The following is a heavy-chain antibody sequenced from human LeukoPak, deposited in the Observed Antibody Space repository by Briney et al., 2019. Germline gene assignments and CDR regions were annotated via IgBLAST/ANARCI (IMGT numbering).Heavy chain of an antibody. CDR1: GFTVSSNY. CDR2: IYSGGST. Sequence: GGSLRLSCAASGFTVSSNYMSWVRQAPGKGLEWVSVIYSGGSTYYADSVKGRFTISRDNSKNTLYLQMNSLRAEDTAVYYCANEGSSWYRRWFDPWGQGTLVTVSS. D-gene: IGHD6-13*01. CDR3: ANEGSSWYRRWFDP. V-gene: IGHV3-66*01. J-gene: IGHJ5*02.